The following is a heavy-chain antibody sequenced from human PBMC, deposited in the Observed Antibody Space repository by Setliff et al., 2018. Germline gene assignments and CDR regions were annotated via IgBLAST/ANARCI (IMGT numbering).Heavy chain of an antibody. J-gene: IGHJ4*02. Sequence: SETLSLTCAVSGYSISSGYYWGWIRQPPGKGLEWIGSIYHSGSTYYNPSLKSRVTISVDTSKNQFSLKLSSVTAADTAVYYCARDWVVVAAIDYWGQGTLVTVSS. D-gene: IGHD2-15*01. CDR3: ARDWVVVAAIDY. V-gene: IGHV4-38-2*02. CDR2: IYHSGST. CDR1: GYSISSGYY.